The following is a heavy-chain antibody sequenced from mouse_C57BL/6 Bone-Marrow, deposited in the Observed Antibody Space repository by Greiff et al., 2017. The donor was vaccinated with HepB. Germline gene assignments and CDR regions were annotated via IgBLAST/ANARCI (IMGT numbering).Heavy chain of an antibody. CDR2: IYPGDGDT. CDR1: GYAFSSSW. CDR3: ARSYYGNSDY. D-gene: IGHD2-1*01. V-gene: IGHV1-82*01. J-gene: IGHJ2*01. Sequence: QVQLKESGPELVKPGASVKISCKASGYAFSSSWMNWVKQRPGKGLEWIGRIYPGDGDTNYNGKFKGKATLTADKSSSTAYMQLSSRTSEDSAVYFCARSYYGNSDYWGQGTTLTVSS.